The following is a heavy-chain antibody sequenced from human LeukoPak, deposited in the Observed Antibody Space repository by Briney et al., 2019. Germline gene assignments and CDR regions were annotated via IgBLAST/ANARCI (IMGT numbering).Heavy chain of an antibody. D-gene: IGHD3-10*01. V-gene: IGHV4-59*01. CDR2: MYYSGST. Sequence: SETLSLTCTVSGGSISSYFWSWIRQPPGKGLEWIGYMYYSGSTKYNPSLKSRVAISVNTSKNQFSPKMSSVTAADTAIYYCARDYYGSGSQDIWGQGTLVTVSS. CDR3: ARDYYGSGSQDI. J-gene: IGHJ4*02. CDR1: GGSISSYF.